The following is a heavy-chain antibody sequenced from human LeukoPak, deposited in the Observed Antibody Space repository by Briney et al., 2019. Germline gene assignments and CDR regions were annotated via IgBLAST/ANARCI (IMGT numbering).Heavy chain of an antibody. Sequence: SETLSLTCAVYGGSFSGYYWSWIRQPPGKGLEWIGEINHSGSTNHNPSLKSRVTISVDKSKNQFSLKLSSVTAADTAMYYCATMRGYCSSPTCQDSWGQGTLVTVSS. CDR3: ATMRGYCSSPTCQDS. V-gene: IGHV4-34*01. CDR1: GGSFSGYY. D-gene: IGHD2-2*01. CDR2: INHSGST. J-gene: IGHJ4*02.